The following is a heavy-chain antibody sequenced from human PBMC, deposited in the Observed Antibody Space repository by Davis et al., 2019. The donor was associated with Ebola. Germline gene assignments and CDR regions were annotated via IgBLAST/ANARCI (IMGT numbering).Heavy chain of an antibody. D-gene: IGHD3-16*01. CDR2: INDIGGNP. CDR3: AKEMRGLGAFDL. V-gene: IGHV3-23*01. J-gene: IGHJ3*01. CDR1: GFAFDDYG. Sequence: GESLKISCAASGFAFDDYGMSWVRQAPGKGLQWVSGINDIGGNPQYADSVKGRFTISRDTSKNTLYLQMNSLRADDTAVYFCAKEMRGLGAFDLWGQGTLVTVAS.